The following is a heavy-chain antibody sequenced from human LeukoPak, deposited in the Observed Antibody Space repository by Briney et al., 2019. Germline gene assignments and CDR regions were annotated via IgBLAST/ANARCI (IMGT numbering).Heavy chain of an antibody. CDR3: TRDGQNGSPYATDV. CDR1: GFTLRSHG. V-gene: IGHV3-33*01. CDR2: IWYEGSNE. J-gene: IGHJ6*02. Sequence: GGSLRLSCAASGFTLRSHGMHWVRQAPGKGLEWVAGIWYEGSNEDYADSVKGRFTLSRDNSKTTLYLQMNSLRVEDTAVYYCTRDGQNGSPYATDVWGQGTTVTVSS. D-gene: IGHD3-10*01.